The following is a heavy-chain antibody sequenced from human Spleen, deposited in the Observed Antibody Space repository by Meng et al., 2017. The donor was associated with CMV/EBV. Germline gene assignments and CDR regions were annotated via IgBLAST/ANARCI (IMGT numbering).Heavy chain of an antibody. J-gene: IGHJ3*02. D-gene: IGHD5-24*01. CDR3: ARDGEMASAFDI. CDR1: GFTVSSNY. Sequence: GGSLRLSCAASGFTVSSNYMSWVRQAPGKGLEWVSVIYSGGSTSYADSVKGRFTISRDNSKNTLYLQMSSLRAEDTAVYYCARDGEMASAFDIWGQGTMVTVSS. V-gene: IGHV3-66*02. CDR2: IYSGGST.